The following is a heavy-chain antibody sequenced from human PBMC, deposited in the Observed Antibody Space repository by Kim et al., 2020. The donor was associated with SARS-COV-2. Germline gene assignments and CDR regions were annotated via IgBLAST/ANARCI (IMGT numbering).Heavy chain of an antibody. J-gene: IGHJ3*02. Sequence: GGSLRLSCVVSGFTFDTYVMHWVRQVPGGGLEWVSLIRRDGGSTYYTDSVKGRFTISRDNSKNSVYLQMNGLRTEDTALYYCVKGMTPVINDALHMWGQGTLVTVSS. CDR3: VKGMTPVINDALHM. D-gene: IGHD4-17*01. V-gene: IGHV3-43*01. CDR1: GFTFDTYV. CDR2: IRRDGGST.